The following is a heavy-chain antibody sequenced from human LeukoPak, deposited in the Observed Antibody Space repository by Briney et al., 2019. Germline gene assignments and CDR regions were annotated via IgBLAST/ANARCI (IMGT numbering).Heavy chain of an antibody. CDR1: GFTVSSNY. CDR3: ARDRLSSGYYSDAFDI. D-gene: IGHD3-22*01. J-gene: IGHJ3*02. Sequence: GGSLRLSCAASGFTVSSNYMSWVRQAPGKGLEWVSVIYSGGSTYYAGSEKGRFTISRDNSKNTLYLQMNSLRAEDTAVYYCARDRLSSGYYSDAFDIWGQGTMVTVSS. V-gene: IGHV3-66*01. CDR2: IYSGGST.